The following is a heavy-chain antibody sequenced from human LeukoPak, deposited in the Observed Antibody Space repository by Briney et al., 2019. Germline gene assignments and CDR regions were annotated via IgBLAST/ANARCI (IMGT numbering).Heavy chain of an antibody. CDR1: GFTFSSYA. CDR2: ISGNGGST. V-gene: IGHV3-23*01. J-gene: IGHJ4*02. D-gene: IGHD5-18*01. Sequence: PGGSLRLSCAASGFTFSSYAMSWVRQAPGKGLEWVSAISGNGGSTYYADSVKGRFTISRDNAKNSLYLQMNSLRAEDTAVYYCARGNGYSYGWPYYFDYWGQGTLVTVSS. CDR3: ARGNGYSYGWPYYFDY.